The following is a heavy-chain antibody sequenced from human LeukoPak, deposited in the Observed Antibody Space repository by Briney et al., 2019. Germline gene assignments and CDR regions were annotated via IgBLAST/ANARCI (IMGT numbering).Heavy chain of an antibody. Sequence: GGSLRLSCAASGFTLSSYEMNWVRQVPGKGLEWVSYISDSGSTIYYADFVRGRFTISRDNAKNSLYLQMNSLRAEDTAVYYCAELGITMIGGVWGKGTTVTISS. D-gene: IGHD3-10*02. V-gene: IGHV3-48*03. CDR2: ISDSGSTI. CDR1: GFTLSSYE. J-gene: IGHJ6*04. CDR3: AELGITMIGGV.